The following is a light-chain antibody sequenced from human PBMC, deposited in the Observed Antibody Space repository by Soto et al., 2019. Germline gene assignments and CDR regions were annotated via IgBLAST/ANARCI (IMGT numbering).Light chain of an antibody. CDR3: LLYYDGGQTPWV. V-gene: IGLV7-43*01. CDR1: TGAVTSGHH. Sequence: QAVVTQEPSLTVSPGGTVTLTCASSTGAVTSGHHPNWLQQKPGQAPRTVIYSTNNKQRWTPDRFSGSLLGGKAALTLSGVQPEDEAEYYCLLYYDGGQTPWVFVGGTELTV. J-gene: IGLJ3*02. CDR2: STN.